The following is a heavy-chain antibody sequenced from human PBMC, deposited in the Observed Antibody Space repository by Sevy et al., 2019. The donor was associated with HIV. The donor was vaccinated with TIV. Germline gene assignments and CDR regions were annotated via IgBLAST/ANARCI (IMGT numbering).Heavy chain of an antibody. V-gene: IGHV3-23*01. CDR3: EAITTAGRDY. J-gene: IGHJ4*02. Sequence: GGSLRLSCAAFGFAYSGYGMHWVRQAPGKGLEWVTSISGSGGYTYYADSVKGRFTISRDNSNNMLYLQMNSLRAEDTAIYYCEAITTAGRDYWGQGTLVTVSS. CDR2: ISGSGGYT. D-gene: IGHD1-1*01. CDR1: GFAYSGYG.